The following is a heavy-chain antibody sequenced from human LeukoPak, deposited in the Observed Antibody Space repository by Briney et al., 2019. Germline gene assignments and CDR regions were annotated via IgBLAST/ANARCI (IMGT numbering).Heavy chain of an antibody. D-gene: IGHD3-22*01. Sequence: PGGSLRLSCAASGFTFSTYWMHWVRQAPGKGLVWVSRIKSDGSTNYAASVKGRFTTSRDNAKNTVSLQMNSLRAEDTGVYYCARAPSEIGGYYPEYFRHWGQGTLVTVSS. V-gene: IGHV3-74*01. CDR2: IKSDGST. J-gene: IGHJ1*01. CDR1: GFTFSTYW. CDR3: ARAPSEIGGYYPEYFRH.